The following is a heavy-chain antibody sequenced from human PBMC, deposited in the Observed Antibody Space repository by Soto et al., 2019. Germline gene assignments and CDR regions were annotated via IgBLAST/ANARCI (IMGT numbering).Heavy chain of an antibody. V-gene: IGHV1-2*02. CDR3: ARANTVTTDFDY. Sequence: QVQLVQSGAEVKKPGALVKVSCKASGYTFTGYYIHWVRQAPGQGLEWMGWINPNSGGTYYAQKFQGRVTMTRDTSISTAYMELSRLRSDDTAVYYCARANTVTTDFDYWGQGTLVTVSS. CDR2: INPNSGGT. CDR1: GYTFTGYY. J-gene: IGHJ4*02. D-gene: IGHD4-17*01.